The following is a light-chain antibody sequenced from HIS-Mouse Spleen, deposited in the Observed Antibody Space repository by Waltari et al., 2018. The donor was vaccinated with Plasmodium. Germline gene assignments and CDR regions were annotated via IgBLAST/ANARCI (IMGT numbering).Light chain of an antibody. V-gene: IGLV3-10*01. Sequence: SYELTQPPSVSVSPGQTARITCSGDALPKKYAYWYQQKSGQAPVLVIYEDSKRPSGIPEVFSGSISGTMATLTIRGAQVEDEADYYCYSTDSSGNHRVFGGGTKLTVL. CDR2: EDS. CDR3: YSTDSSGNHRV. J-gene: IGLJ3*02. CDR1: ALPKKY.